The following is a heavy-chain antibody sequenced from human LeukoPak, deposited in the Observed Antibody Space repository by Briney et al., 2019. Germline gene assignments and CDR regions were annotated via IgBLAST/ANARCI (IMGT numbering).Heavy chain of an antibody. J-gene: IGHJ4*02. V-gene: IGHV3-21*01. CDR3: ARWRAGIAVAVDY. CDR1: GFTFSSYS. Sequence: PGGSLRLSCAASGFTFSSYSMNWVRQAPGKGLEWVSSISSSGTYVYYADSVKGRFTISRDNAKNSLSLQMNSLRADDAAVYYCARWRAGIAVAVDYWGQGTLVTVSS. CDR2: ISSSGTYV. D-gene: IGHD6-19*01.